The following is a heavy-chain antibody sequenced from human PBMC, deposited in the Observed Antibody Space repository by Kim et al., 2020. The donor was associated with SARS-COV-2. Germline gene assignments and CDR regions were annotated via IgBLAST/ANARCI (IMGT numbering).Heavy chain of an antibody. J-gene: IGHJ4*01. V-gene: IGHV3-30*04. Sequence: GGSLRLSCAASGFTFVDYTLHWVRQAPGKGLEWVSIISYDGNYKNYADSLMGRFTISRDNSKNTLYLQMNSLRADDTAVYYCARGGRTGTTGGYYFDYWGQEPWSPSPQ. D-gene: IGHD1-1*01. CDR3: ARGGRTGTTGGYYFDY. CDR2: ISYDGNYK. CDR1: GFTFVDYT.